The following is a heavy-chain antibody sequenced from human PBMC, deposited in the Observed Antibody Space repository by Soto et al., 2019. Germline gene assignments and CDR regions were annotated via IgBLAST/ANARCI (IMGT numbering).Heavy chain of an antibody. Sequence: EVQLLESGGGLVQPGGSLRLSCAASGFTFSSYAMNWVRQAPGKGLEWVSVISGSGGSTYYADSVKGRFTISRDNSKNRLYLRMNSLRAEDTAVYYCAKRGSGSCFDYWGQGTLVTVSS. V-gene: IGHV3-23*01. CDR1: GFTFSSYA. J-gene: IGHJ4*02. CDR3: AKRGSGSCFDY. CDR2: ISGSGGST. D-gene: IGHD1-26*01.